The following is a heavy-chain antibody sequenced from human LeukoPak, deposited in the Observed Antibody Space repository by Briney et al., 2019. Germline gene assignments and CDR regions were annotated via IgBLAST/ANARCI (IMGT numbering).Heavy chain of an antibody. CDR1: GGTFSSYA. Sequence: SVKVSCKASGGTFSSYAISWVRQAPGQGLEWMGGIIPIFGTANYAQKFQGRVTITADESTRTAYMELSSLRSEDTAVYYCARRGLQSTYFDYWGQGTLVTVSS. D-gene: IGHD5-24*01. J-gene: IGHJ4*02. CDR3: ARRGLQSTYFDY. V-gene: IGHV1-69*13. CDR2: IIPIFGTA.